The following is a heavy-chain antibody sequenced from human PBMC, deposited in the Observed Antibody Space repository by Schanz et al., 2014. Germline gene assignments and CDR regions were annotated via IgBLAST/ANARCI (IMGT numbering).Heavy chain of an antibody. J-gene: IGHJ6*02. CDR2: IYYSGST. V-gene: IGHV4-30-2*01. CDR3: AREDRYYHGLDV. CDR1: GGSISRGFYS. Sequence: QLQLQESGSGLVKPSQTLSLTCAVSGGSISRGFYSWNWIRQPPGRGLEWIGCIYYSGSTYYNPSLKTRVPISIDRSKDKFSLRLNSVTAADTAVYYCAREDRYYHGLDVWGQGTTVTVS.